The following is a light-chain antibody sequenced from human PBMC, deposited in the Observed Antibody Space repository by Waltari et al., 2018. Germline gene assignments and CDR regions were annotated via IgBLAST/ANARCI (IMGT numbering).Light chain of an antibody. CDR1: QDLTPF. V-gene: IGKV1-33*01. CDR2: DAS. CDR3: LQYDSLPWT. Sequence: DIQMTQSPSSLSASVGDRVTIPCQANQDLTPFLNWYQPKPGNAPKLLIYDASDLETGVPSRFSGSGSGTEFAFTINSLQPEDIATYYCLQYDSLPWTFGQGTKVDI. J-gene: IGKJ1*01.